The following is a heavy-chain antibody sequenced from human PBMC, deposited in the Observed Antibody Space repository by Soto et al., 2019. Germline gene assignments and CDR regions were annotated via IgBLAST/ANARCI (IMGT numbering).Heavy chain of an antibody. J-gene: IGHJ4*02. CDR2: VYYTGST. D-gene: IGHD3-16*01. Sequence: PSETLSLTCTVSGDSISTFYWGWMRQSPGKELEWIGYVYYTGSTNYNPSLKSRVTISVDRSKNQFSLKLTSANAADTAVYYCARGRTVTHYPDDPSAYFYFFDYWGQGTQVTVSS. V-gene: IGHV4-59*01. CDR1: GDSISTFY. CDR3: ARGRTVTHYPDDPSAYFYFFDY.